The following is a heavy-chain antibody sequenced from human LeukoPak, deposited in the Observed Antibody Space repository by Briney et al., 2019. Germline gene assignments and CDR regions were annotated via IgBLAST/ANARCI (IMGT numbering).Heavy chain of an antibody. Sequence: GGSLRLSCAASGFTFKSYAMTWVRQAPGKGLEWVSAIGGGGDKVFYADSAKGRFTISRDNSKQTLYLQMNSLGAADTAVYYCAKVSSGEHTFWSDFSQDKWFDPWGLGTLVTVAS. V-gene: IGHV3-23*01. D-gene: IGHD3-3*01. CDR2: IGGGGDKV. CDR1: GFTFKSYA. J-gene: IGHJ5*02. CDR3: AKVSSGEHTFWSDFSQDKWFDP.